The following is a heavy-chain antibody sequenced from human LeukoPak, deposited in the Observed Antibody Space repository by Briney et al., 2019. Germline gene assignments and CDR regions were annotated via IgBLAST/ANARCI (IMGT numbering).Heavy chain of an antibody. Sequence: SETLSLTCAVSGGSISSSNWWSWVRQPPGKGLEWIGEIYHSGSTNYNPSLQSRVTISADKSKNQFSLKLSSVTAADTAVYYCARHGYSSGSLAWCDPWGQGTQVTVSS. V-gene: IGHV4-4*02. CDR3: ARHGYSSGSLAWCDP. J-gene: IGHJ5*02. CDR2: IYHSGST. D-gene: IGHD6-19*01. CDR1: GGSISSSNW.